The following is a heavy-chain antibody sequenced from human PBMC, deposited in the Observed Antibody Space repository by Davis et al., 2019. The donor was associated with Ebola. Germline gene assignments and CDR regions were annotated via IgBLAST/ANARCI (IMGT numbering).Heavy chain of an antibody. CDR3: AREMYTSSSGAIDY. D-gene: IGHD6-6*01. J-gene: IGHJ4*02. CDR1: GGSIRSYY. V-gene: IGHV4-59*01. CDR2: IYYSGRT. Sequence: SETLSLTCTVSGGSIRSYYWSWVRQPPGKGLEWIGNIYYSGRTNYNPSLKSRVTISVDTFKNEISLKLSSVTAADTAVYYCAREMYTSSSGAIDYWGQGTLVTVSP.